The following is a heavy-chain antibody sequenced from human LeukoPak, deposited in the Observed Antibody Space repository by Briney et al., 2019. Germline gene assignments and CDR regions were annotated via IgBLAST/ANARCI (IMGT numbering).Heavy chain of an antibody. D-gene: IGHD2-15*01. V-gene: IGHV3-33*08. CDR3: ARDLTPPYGMDV. CDR1: GFTFSSYS. J-gene: IGHJ6*02. Sequence: AGGSLRLSCAASGFTFSSYSMNWVRQAPGKGLEWVAVIWYDGSNKYYADSVKGRFTISRDNSKNTLYLQMNSLRAEDTAVYYCARDLTPPYGMDVWGQGTTVTVSS. CDR2: IWYDGSNK.